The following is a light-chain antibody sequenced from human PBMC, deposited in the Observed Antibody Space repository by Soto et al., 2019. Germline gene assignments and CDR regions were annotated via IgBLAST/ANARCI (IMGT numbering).Light chain of an antibody. CDR1: PSSIGSNS. Sequence: QSVLTQPPSASGTPGQRVTISCSGSPSSIGSNSVNWYQQVPGAAPKLLIYSSDQRPSGVPDRFSGSKSGTSASLAISGLRSDDEADYYCATWDDRLNGWVFGGGTKLTVL. CDR3: ATWDDRLNGWV. J-gene: IGLJ3*02. CDR2: SSD. V-gene: IGLV1-44*01.